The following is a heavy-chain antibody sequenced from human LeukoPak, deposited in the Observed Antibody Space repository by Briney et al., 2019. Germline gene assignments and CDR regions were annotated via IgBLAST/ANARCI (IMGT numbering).Heavy chain of an antibody. D-gene: IGHD6-13*01. CDR2: INHSGST. V-gene: IGHV4-34*01. Sequence: SETLCLTCAVYGGSFSDYYWSRIRQPPGKGLEWIEEINHSGSTNYNPSLKSRVTISVDTSKNQFSLRLSSVTAADTAVYYCARGRRGIAAAGRGLYFDYRGQGTLVTVSS. J-gene: IGHJ4*02. CDR3: ARGRRGIAAAGRGLYFDY. CDR1: GGSFSDYY.